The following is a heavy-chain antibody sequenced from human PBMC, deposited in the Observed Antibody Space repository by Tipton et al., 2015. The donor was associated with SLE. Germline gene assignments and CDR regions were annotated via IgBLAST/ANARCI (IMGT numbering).Heavy chain of an antibody. D-gene: IGHD6-13*01. V-gene: IGHV3-30*04. CDR1: GFTFSTYA. J-gene: IGHJ4*02. CDR2: ISYDGSNN. Sequence: QVQLVQSGGGVVQPGRSLRLSCAASGFTFSTYAMHWVRQAPGKGLEWVALISYDGSNNYYADSVKGRFTISRDNSENTLYLHMNSLRAEDTAVYYCAMRAAAGMGDYFDYWGQGTLVTVSS. CDR3: AMRAAAGMGDYFDY.